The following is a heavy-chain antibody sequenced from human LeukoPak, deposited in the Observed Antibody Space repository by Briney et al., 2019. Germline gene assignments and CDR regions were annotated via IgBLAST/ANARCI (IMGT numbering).Heavy chain of an antibody. D-gene: IGHD5-18*01. CDR3: AKDFDTAMADRFFDY. CDR1: GFTFSSYG. V-gene: IGHV3-30*18. Sequence: GSSLRLFCAASGFTFSSYGMHGVRQATGKGLEGVAVISYNGSNKYNAGSVKSRFTISRDNSKNALYLQMNSLRAEATAVYYCAKDFDTAMADRFFDYWGQGTLVTVSS. J-gene: IGHJ4*02. CDR2: ISYNGSNK.